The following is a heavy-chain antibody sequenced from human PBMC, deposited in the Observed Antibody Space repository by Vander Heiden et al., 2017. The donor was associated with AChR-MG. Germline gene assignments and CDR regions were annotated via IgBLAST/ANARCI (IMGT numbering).Heavy chain of an antibody. D-gene: IGHD4-4*01. CDR2: INHSGST. J-gene: IGHJ6*03. Sequence: QVQLQQWGAGLLKPSETLSLTCAVYGGSFSGYYWSWIRQPPGKGLEWIGEINHSGSTNYNPSLKSRVTISVDTSKNQFSLKLSSVTAADTAVYYCARGALQYTYYYYYMDVWGKGTTVTVSS. CDR3: ARGALQYTYYYYYMDV. V-gene: IGHV4-34*01. CDR1: GGSFSGYY.